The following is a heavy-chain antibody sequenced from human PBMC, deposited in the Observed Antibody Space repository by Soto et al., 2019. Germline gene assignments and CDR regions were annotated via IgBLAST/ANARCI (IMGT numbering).Heavy chain of an antibody. V-gene: IGHV1-69*13. CDR2: IIPIFGTA. D-gene: IGHD6-6*01. Sequence: SVKVSCKASGGTFSSYAISWVRQAPGQGLEWMGGIIPIFGTANYAQKFQGRVTITADESTSTAYMELSSLRSEDTAVYYCARVEGYSSSSFDNYYYYYGMDVWGQGTTVTVSS. CDR3: ARVEGYSSSSFDNYYYYYGMDV. J-gene: IGHJ6*02. CDR1: GGTFSSYA.